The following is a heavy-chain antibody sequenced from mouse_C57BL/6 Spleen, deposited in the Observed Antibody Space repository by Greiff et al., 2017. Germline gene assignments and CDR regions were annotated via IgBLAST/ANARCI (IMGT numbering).Heavy chain of an antibody. V-gene: IGHV14-3*01. CDR3: ARGSSYYWYFDD. CDR1: GFNIKDTY. Sequence: VQLQQSVAELVRPGASVKLSCTASGFNIKDTYMHWVKQRPEQGLAWIGRIDPANGNTKYAPKFQGKATITADTSSNTAYLHLSSLTSEDTAIYCCARGSSYYWYFDDWGTGTTVTVSS. J-gene: IGHJ1*03. CDR2: IDPANGNT. D-gene: IGHD1-1*01.